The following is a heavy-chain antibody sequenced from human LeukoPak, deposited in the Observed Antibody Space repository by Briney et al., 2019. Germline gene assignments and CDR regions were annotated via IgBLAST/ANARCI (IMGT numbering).Heavy chain of an antibody. V-gene: IGHV4-59*01. CDR1: GASISSYF. D-gene: IGHD3-22*01. Sequence: SETLSLTCTVSGASISSYFWSWIRQPPGKGLEWIGDIHYSGNTNYNPSLKSRVTISVDTSKNQFSLKLTSVTAADTAVYYCTRFYDRSGPHFDYWGQGALVTVSS. CDR2: IHYSGNT. J-gene: IGHJ4*02. CDR3: TRFYDRSGPHFDY.